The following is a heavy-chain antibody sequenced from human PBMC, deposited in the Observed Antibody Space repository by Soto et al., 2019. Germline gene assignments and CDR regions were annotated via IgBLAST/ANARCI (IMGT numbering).Heavy chain of an antibody. V-gene: IGHV4-59*01. Sequence: SETLSLTCTVSGGSISSYYWSWIRQPPGKGLEWIGYIYYSGSTNYNPSLKSRVTISVDTSKNQFSLKLSSVTAADTAVYYCARYDYGDSPLYNWFDPWGQGTLVTVSS. D-gene: IGHD4-17*01. CDR1: GGSISSYY. CDR2: IYYSGST. CDR3: ARYDYGDSPLYNWFDP. J-gene: IGHJ5*02.